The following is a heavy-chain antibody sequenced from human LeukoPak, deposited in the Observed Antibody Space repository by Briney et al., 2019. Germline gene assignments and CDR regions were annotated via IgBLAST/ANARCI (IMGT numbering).Heavy chain of an antibody. Sequence: GGSLRLPCAASGFTFSNYWMSWVRQAPGKGLEWVANIKQDGSVKYYVDSVRGRFTISRDNAKNSVYLQMNSLRAEDTAVYYCARIGYSSSCLDYWGQGTLVTVSS. J-gene: IGHJ4*02. CDR3: ARIGYSSSCLDY. D-gene: IGHD6-19*01. CDR2: IKQDGSVK. V-gene: IGHV3-7*01. CDR1: GFTFSNYW.